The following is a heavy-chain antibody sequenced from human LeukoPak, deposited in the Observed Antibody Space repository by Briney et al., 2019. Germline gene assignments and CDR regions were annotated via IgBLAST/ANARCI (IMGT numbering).Heavy chain of an antibody. Sequence: ASVKVSCKASGYTFTGYYMHWVRQAPGQGLEWMGWINPNSGGTNYAQKFQGRVTMTRDTSISTAYMELSRLRSDDTAVYYCASTFNYYDSSGYAFWGQGTLVTVSS. CDR2: INPNSGGT. J-gene: IGHJ4*02. CDR1: GYTFTGYY. CDR3: ASTFNYYDSSGYAF. D-gene: IGHD3-22*01. V-gene: IGHV1-2*02.